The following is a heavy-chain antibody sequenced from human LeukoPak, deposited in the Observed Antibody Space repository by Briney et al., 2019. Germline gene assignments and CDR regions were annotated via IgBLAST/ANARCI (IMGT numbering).Heavy chain of an antibody. CDR1: GFTFSSYG. J-gene: IGHJ4*02. CDR2: ISYDGSNK. Sequence: PGGSLRLYCAASGFTFSSYGMHWVRQAPGKGLEWVAVISYDGSNKYYADSVKGRFTISRDNSKNTLYLQMNSLRAEDTAVYYCAKDGGTRGYSGYVFYGFDYWGQGTLVTVSS. CDR3: AKDGGTRGYSGYVFYGFDY. V-gene: IGHV3-30*18. D-gene: IGHD5-12*01.